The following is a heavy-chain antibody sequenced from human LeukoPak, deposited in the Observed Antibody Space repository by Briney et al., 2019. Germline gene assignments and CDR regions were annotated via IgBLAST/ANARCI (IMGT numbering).Heavy chain of an antibody. J-gene: IGHJ4*02. CDR1: GGSISSGDYY. CDR3: ARHPMVRGVMKFDY. D-gene: IGHD3-10*01. V-gene: IGHV4-30-4*08. CDR2: MYYSGST. Sequence: SETLSLTCTVSGGSISSGDYYWSWIRQPPGKGLEWIGYMYYSGSTYYNPSLKSRVTISVDTSKNQFSLKLSSVTAADTAVYYCARHPMVRGVMKFDYWGQGTLVTVSS.